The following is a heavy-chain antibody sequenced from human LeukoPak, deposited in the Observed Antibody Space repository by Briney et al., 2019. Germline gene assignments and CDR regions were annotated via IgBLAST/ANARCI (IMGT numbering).Heavy chain of an antibody. Sequence: ASVKVSCKVSGSTLTKISIDWVRQAPGKGLECMGTFGPQVGETIHSQKLQGRLKMTADTSTDTAYMEMSSLQSEDTAVYYCATGTMVYEYWGQGTLVTVSS. CDR2: FGPQVGET. V-gene: IGHV1-24*01. J-gene: IGHJ4*02. CDR1: GSTLTKIS. CDR3: ATGTMVYEY. D-gene: IGHD3-10*01.